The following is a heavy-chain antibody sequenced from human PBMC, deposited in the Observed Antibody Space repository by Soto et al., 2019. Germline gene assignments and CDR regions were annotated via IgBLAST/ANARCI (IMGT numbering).Heavy chain of an antibody. CDR2: ISYDGGNI. CDR3: AKGILSATIAPYAMDV. CDR1: GFDFRSYA. V-gene: IGHV3-30*18. D-gene: IGHD2-21*01. Sequence: GGSLRLSCEASGFDFRSYAMHWVRQAPGKGLEWVGVISYDGGNIYYADSVRGRLTISRDNSKNTLYVQVKSLRPEDTAVYYCAKGILSATIAPYAMDVWGQGTTVTVSS. J-gene: IGHJ6*02.